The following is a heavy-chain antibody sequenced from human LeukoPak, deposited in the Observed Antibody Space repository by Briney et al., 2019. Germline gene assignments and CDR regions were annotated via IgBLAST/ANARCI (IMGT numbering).Heavy chain of an antibody. Sequence: PGGSLRLSCAASGFTSSTFAMSWGRQAPGKGLEWVSTITRSGAAKYYADSVKGRFTISRDNSKNTLYLQMDSLSAEDTALYYCAKDHPSCGGRDCLLFDNWGQGTLVTVSS. D-gene: IGHD2-21*01. CDR3: AKDHPSCGGRDCLLFDN. V-gene: IGHV3-23*01. CDR1: GFTSSTFA. CDR2: ITRSGAAK. J-gene: IGHJ4*02.